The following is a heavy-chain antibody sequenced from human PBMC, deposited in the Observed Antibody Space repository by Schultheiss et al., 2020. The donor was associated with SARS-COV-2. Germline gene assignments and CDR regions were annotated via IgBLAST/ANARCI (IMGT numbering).Heavy chain of an antibody. CDR3: AKDKVGATNNWFDP. V-gene: IGHV3-15*01. CDR1: GFTFSSYA. Sequence: GGSLRLSCAASGFTFSSYAMSWVRQAPGKGLEWVGRIKSKTDGGTTDYAAPVKGRFTISRDDSKNTLYLQMNSLKTEDTAVYYCAKDKVGATNNWFDPWGQGTLVTVSS. CDR2: IKSKTDGGTT. D-gene: IGHD1-26*01. J-gene: IGHJ5*02.